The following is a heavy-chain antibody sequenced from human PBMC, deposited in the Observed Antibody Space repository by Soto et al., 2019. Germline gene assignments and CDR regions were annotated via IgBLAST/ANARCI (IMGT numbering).Heavy chain of an antibody. Sequence: EVQLLESGGGLVQPGGSLRLSCAASGFTFSSYAMSWVRQAPGKGLEWVSVISGSGDSTYYADSVRGRFTISRDNSKNTQYLQMNSRRAEDTAVYYCAKERDGAAAGPTKFYGMDVWGQGATVTVSS. CDR1: GFTFSSYA. CDR3: AKERDGAAAGPTKFYGMDV. CDR2: ISGSGDST. J-gene: IGHJ6*02. D-gene: IGHD6-13*01. V-gene: IGHV3-23*01.